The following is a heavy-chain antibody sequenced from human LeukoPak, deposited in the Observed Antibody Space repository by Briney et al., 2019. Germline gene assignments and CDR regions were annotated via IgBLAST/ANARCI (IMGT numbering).Heavy chain of an antibody. D-gene: IGHD6-19*01. J-gene: IGHJ4*02. V-gene: IGHV3-7*04. CDR3: ARTVREQWLTIDY. Sequence: PGGSLRLSCAASGFTFSNYWMNWVRQAPGKGLEWVANIKQDGSTKYYVDPVKGRFTISRDNAKNSLYLQMNSLGAEDTAVYYCARTVREQWLTIDYWGQGTLVTFSS. CDR1: GFTFSNYW. CDR2: IKQDGSTK.